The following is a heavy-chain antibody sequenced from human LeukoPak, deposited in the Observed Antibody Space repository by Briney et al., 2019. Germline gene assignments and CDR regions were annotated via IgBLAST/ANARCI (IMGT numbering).Heavy chain of an antibody. CDR2: ISWNSNST. Sequence: GGSLRLSCEGSGFTFGDYGMRWVRQAPGKGPEWVAGISWNSNSTGYPDSVKGRFTISRDNAKNSLYLQMNSLRVEDTALYYCARDRRGITGTEWFDPWGQGTLATVSS. V-gene: IGHV3-20*04. CDR1: GFTFGDYG. D-gene: IGHD1-20*01. J-gene: IGHJ5*02. CDR3: ARDRRGITGTEWFDP.